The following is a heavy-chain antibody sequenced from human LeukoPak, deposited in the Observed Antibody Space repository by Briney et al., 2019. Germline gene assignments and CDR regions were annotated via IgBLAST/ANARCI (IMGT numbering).Heavy chain of an antibody. V-gene: IGHV4-34*01. CDR3: ARGGGSIVVVPAATASGFDP. D-gene: IGHD2-2*01. CDR1: SGSFSGYY. J-gene: IGHJ5*02. CDR2: INHSGST. Sequence: PSETLSLTCAVYSGSFSGYYWSWIRQPPGKGLEWIGEINHSGSTNYNPSLKSRVTISVDTSKNQFSLKLSSVTAADTAVYYCARGGGSIVVVPAATASGFDPWGQGTLVTVSS.